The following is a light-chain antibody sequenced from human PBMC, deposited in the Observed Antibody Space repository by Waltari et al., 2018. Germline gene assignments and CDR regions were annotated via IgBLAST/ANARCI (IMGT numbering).Light chain of an antibody. CDR1: QSISSW. J-gene: IGKJ1*01. V-gene: IGKV1-5*03. CDR2: TAS. CDR3: QQYTSSSRT. Sequence: DTQMTQAPSTLSASVGDRVTITCRASQSISSWLAWYQQKPGKAPKLLIYTASSLESGVPLRFSGSGSGTEFTLTISSLQPDDFATYYCQQYTSSSRTFGQGTKVEIK.